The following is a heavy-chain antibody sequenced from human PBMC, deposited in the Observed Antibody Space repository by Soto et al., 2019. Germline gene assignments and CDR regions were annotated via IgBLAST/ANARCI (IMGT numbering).Heavy chain of an antibody. V-gene: IGHV3-33*01. CDR3: AGARVGDYFLFLDE. CDR2: IWYDGSNK. J-gene: IGHJ4*01. Sequence: QVQLVESGGGVVQPGRSLRLSCAAPGLTLSTYGMHWVLQAPGKGLEWVAFIWYDGSNKYYADSVKGRFTISRDNSKNTLYLQMNSLRAEDTAVYYCAGARVGDYFLFLDEWGYGTLVTVSS. D-gene: IGHD4-17*01. CDR1: GLTLSTYG.